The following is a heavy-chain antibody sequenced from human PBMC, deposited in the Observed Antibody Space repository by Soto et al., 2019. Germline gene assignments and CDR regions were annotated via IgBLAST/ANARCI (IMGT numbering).Heavy chain of an antibody. CDR2: ISTYNGDT. V-gene: IGHV1-18*01. CDR3: AREGVAPYYYYGMDV. CDR1: GYTFTRSG. J-gene: IGHJ6*02. D-gene: IGHD5-12*01. Sequence: VESGAEVKKPGASVKVSCKASGYTFTRSGISWVRQAPGQGLEWMGWISTYNGDTNYAQTFQGRVTMTTDTSTSTVHMEVRSLRSDDTAVYYCAREGVAPYYYYGMDVWGQGTPVTVS.